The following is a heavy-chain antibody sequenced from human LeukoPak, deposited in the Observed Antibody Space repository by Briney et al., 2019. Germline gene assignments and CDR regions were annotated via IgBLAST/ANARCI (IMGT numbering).Heavy chain of an antibody. V-gene: IGHV3-48*01. CDR3: ARGAGSGRNHFDY. Sequence: GGSLRLSCAASGFTFSSNSMNWVRQAPGKGLEWVSYISSRSSTIYYADSVKGRFTISRDNATNSLYLQMNSLKAADTGVYYCARGAGSGRNHFDYWGQGTLVTVSS. CDR1: GFTFSSNS. D-gene: IGHD6-19*01. CDR2: ISSRSSTI. J-gene: IGHJ4*02.